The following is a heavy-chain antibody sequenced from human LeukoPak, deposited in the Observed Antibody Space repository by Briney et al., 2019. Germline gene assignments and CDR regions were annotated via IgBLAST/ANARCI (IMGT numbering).Heavy chain of an antibody. Sequence: SETLSLTCTVSGGSISSYYWSWIRQPPGKGLEWIGYIYYSGSTNYNPSLKSRVTISVDTSKNQFSLKLSSVTAAVTAVYYCARVRGDCSSTSCYPTHFDYWGQGTLVTVSS. J-gene: IGHJ4*02. V-gene: IGHV4-59*01. CDR3: ARVRGDCSSTSCYPTHFDY. CDR1: GGSISSYY. D-gene: IGHD2-2*01. CDR2: IYYSGST.